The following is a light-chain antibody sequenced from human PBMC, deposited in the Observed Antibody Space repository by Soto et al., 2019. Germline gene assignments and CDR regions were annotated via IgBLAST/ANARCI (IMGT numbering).Light chain of an antibody. V-gene: IGKV3-15*01. CDR1: QSVSSN. Sequence: EIVMTQSPATLSVSPGERATLSCRASQSVSSNLAWYQQKPGQAPRLLIYGASTRATGIPARFSGSRSGTEFTLTSISLQAEDFAVYYCQQYKTWTRTFGQGTKVEIK. J-gene: IGKJ1*01. CDR2: GAS. CDR3: QQYKTWTRT.